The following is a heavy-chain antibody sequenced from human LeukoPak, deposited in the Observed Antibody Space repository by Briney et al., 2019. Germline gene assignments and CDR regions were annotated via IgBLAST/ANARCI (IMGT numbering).Heavy chain of an antibody. D-gene: IGHD5-24*01. J-gene: IGHJ4*02. CDR2: ISGSGSGGST. CDR1: GFTFSSSA. V-gene: IGHV3-23*01. Sequence: PGGSLRLSCAASGFTFSSSAMGWVRQAPGKGLEWVSSISGSGSGGSTYYADSVKGRFTISRDNFKNTLYLQMSGLRAEDTAVYYCAKSGYNRFDYWGQGTLVTVSS. CDR3: AKSGYNRFDY.